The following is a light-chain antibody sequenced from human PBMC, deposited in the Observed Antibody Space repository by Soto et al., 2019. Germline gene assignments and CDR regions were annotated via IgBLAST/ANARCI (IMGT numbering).Light chain of an antibody. V-gene: IGKV3-15*01. CDR1: QSVSSN. Sequence: EIVMTQSPATLSVSPGERATLSCRASQSVSSNLAWYQQQPGQAPNLLIYGASTRATGIPARFSGSGSGTEFTLTISSLQSEEFAVYYCQQYNNWPRTFGQGTKVEIK. J-gene: IGKJ1*01. CDR3: QQYNNWPRT. CDR2: GAS.